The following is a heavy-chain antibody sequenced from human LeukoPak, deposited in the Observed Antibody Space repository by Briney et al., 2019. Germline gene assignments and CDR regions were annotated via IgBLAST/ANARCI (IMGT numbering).Heavy chain of an antibody. V-gene: IGHV3-23*01. D-gene: IGHD1-26*01. CDR2: ISGSGGNT. J-gene: IGHJ4*02. CDR1: GFTFSSYA. CDR3: AKDGDGGSYYVLFDY. Sequence: PGGSLRLSCAASGFTFSSYAMSWVRQAPGKGPEWVSVISGSGGNTYYADSVKGRFTISRDNSKSTLFLQMNSLRDEDTAVYYCAKDGDGGSYYVLFDYWGQGAPVTVSS.